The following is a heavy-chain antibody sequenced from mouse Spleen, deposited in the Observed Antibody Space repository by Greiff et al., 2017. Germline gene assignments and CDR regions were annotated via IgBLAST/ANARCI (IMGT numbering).Heavy chain of an antibody. J-gene: IGHJ1*01. CDR3: ARYITTVAYFDV. D-gene: IGHD1-1*01. CDR2: IDPSDSYT. V-gene: IGHV1-50*01. Sequence: VQLQQPGAELVKPGASVKLSCKASGYTFTSYWMQWVKQRPGQGLEWIGEIDPSDSYTNYNQKFKGKATLTVDTSSSTAYMQLSSLTSEDSAVYYCARYITTVAYFDVWGAGTTVTVSS. CDR1: GYTFTSYW.